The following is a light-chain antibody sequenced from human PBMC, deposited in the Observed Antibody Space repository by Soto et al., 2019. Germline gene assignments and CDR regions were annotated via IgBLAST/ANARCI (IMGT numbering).Light chain of an antibody. V-gene: IGLV2-14*01. CDR2: DVS. Sequence: QSALTQPASVSGSPGQSITISCTGTRSDIGAYNFVSWYQQHPGKAPKLMIYDVSIRPSGVSHRFSGSKSGNTASLTISGLQAEDEADYYCSSYAGSSTLVVFGGGTKPPS. CDR1: RSDIGAYNF. J-gene: IGLJ2*01. CDR3: SSYAGSSTLVV.